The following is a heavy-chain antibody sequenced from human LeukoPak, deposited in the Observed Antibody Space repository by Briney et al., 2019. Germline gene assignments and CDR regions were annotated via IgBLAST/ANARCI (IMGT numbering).Heavy chain of an antibody. CDR1: GGTFSSYA. V-gene: IGHV1-69*04. CDR3: ARDRFPRGGYCSGGSCYSWFDP. Sequence: SVKVSCKASGGTFSSYAISWVRQAPGQGLEWMGRIIPILGIANYAQKFQGRVTITADKSTSTAYIELSSLRSEDTAVYYCARDRFPRGGYCSGGSCYSWFDPWGQGTLVTVSS. CDR2: IIPILGIA. D-gene: IGHD2-15*01. J-gene: IGHJ5*02.